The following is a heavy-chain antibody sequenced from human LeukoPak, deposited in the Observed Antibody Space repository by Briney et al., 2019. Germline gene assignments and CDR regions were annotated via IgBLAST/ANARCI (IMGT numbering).Heavy chain of an antibody. CDR2: INPNSGGT. Sequence: RVASVKVSCKASGYTFTGYYMHWVRQAPGQGLEWMGWINPNSGGTNYAQKFQGRVTMTRDTSISTAYMELSRLRSDDTAVYYCARDGDIAVAIGYRGQGTLVTVSS. CDR1: GYTFTGYY. D-gene: IGHD6-19*01. V-gene: IGHV1-2*02. J-gene: IGHJ4*02. CDR3: ARDGDIAVAIGY.